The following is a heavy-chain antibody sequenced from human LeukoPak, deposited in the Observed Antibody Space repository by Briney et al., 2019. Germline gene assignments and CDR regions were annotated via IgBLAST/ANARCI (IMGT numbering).Heavy chain of an antibody. Sequence: GGSLRLSCAASGFTFSSYAMSWVRQAPGKGLEWVSGISGSGGSTNYAASVKGRFTISRDNSKNTLYLQMNSLRAEDTALYYCAKDLIVGATKVLYFDYWGQGTLVTVSS. CDR3: AKDLIVGATKVLYFDY. J-gene: IGHJ4*02. CDR1: GFTFSSYA. D-gene: IGHD1-26*01. CDR2: ISGSGGST. V-gene: IGHV3-23*01.